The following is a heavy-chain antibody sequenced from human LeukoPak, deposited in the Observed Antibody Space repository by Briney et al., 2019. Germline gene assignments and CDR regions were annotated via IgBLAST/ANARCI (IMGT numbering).Heavy chain of an antibody. CDR2: ISSSSSYI. Sequence: KTGGSLRLSCAASGFTFSSYSMNWVRQAPGKGLEWVSSISSSSSYIYYADSVKGRFTISRDNAKNSLYLQMSSLRAEDTAVYYCARDQDGDYFDYWGQGTLVTVSS. V-gene: IGHV3-21*01. D-gene: IGHD2-8*01. CDR3: ARDQDGDYFDY. J-gene: IGHJ4*02. CDR1: GFTFSSYS.